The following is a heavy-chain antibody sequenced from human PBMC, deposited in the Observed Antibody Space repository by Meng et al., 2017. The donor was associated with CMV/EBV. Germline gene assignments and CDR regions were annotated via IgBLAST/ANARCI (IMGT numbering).Heavy chain of an antibody. Sequence: FPFRSYNMNWVRQAPGKGLEWVSSISSSSSYIYYADSVKGRFTISRDNAKNSLYLQMNSLRAEDTAVYYCARVRKWELLHRGYFDYWGQGTLVTVSS. V-gene: IGHV3-21*01. D-gene: IGHD1-26*01. CDR3: ARVRKWELLHRGYFDY. J-gene: IGHJ4*02. CDR2: ISSSSSYI. CDR1: FPFRSYN.